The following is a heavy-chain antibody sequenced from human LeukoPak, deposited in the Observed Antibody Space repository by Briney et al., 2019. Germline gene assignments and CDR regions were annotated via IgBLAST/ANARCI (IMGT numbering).Heavy chain of an antibody. CDR2: IYPGDSDT. CDR3: ARPAAVAYYHHGLDI. CDR1: GYSFTDYW. Sequence: GESLKISCKGSGYSFTDYWIGWVRQMPGKGLEWMGIIYPGDSDTRYSPSFQGQVTISADKSISTAYLQWSSLKASDTAIYYCARPAAVAYYHHGLDIWGRGTTVTVSS. J-gene: IGHJ6*02. D-gene: IGHD6-19*01. V-gene: IGHV5-51*01.